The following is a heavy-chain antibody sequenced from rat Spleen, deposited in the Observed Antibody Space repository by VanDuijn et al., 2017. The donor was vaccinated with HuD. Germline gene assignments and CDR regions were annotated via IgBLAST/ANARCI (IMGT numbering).Heavy chain of an antibody. V-gene: IGHV3-1*01. J-gene: IGHJ2*01. D-gene: IGHD2-5*01. CDR2: ISYSGST. Sequence: EVQLQESGPGLVKPSQSLSLTCSVTGYSITSNYWGWIRKFPGNKMEWMGYISYSGSTSYNTTLKSRISITRDTSKNQFFLQLNSVTTEDTALYFCTVLTVAPYWGQGVMVTVSS. CDR3: TVLTVAPY. CDR1: GYSITSNY.